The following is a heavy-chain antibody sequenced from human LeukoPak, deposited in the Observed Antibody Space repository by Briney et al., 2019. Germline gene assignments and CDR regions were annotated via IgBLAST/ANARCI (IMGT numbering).Heavy chain of an antibody. CDR1: GFTVSSHW. CDR3: ARDIAPAGLFFDY. V-gene: IGHV3-7*01. J-gene: IGHJ4*02. CDR2: IKYVGSEK. Sequence: GGSLRLSCAASGFTVSSHWMSWVRQAPGKGREWVANIKYVGSEKDYGDSVKGRFTITRDNAKNSLYLQMNSLRAEDTAVYYCARDIAPAGLFFDYWGQGTLVTVSS. D-gene: IGHD6-13*01.